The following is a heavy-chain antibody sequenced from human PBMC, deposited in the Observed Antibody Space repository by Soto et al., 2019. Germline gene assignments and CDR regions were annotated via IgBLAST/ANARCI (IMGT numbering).Heavy chain of an antibody. D-gene: IGHD3-10*02. CDR3: ARDPLSSFAMDV. CDR2: IIPTFGRT. V-gene: IGHV1-69*13. J-gene: IGHJ6*02. CDR1: GDTFSSYA. Sequence: SVKVSCKASGDTFSSYAISWVRQAPGKGLEWMGKIIPTFGRTNYAQKFQGRLTISADDPTSTAYMELSSLLSEDTAVYYCARDPLSSFAMDVWGQGTTVTVSS.